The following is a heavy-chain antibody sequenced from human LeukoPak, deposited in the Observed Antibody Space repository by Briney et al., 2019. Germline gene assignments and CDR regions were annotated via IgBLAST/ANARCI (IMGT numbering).Heavy chain of an antibody. Sequence: GGSLRLSCAASGCTFSSYSMNWVRQAPGKGLEWVSYITSSSNTIYYADSVKGRFTISRDNAKNSLYLQMNSLRDEDTAVYYCARFFDSSRYYYPFDYWGQGTLVTVSS. J-gene: IGHJ4*02. V-gene: IGHV3-48*02. CDR2: ITSSSNTI. CDR1: GCTFSSYS. CDR3: ARFFDSSRYYYPFDY. D-gene: IGHD3-22*01.